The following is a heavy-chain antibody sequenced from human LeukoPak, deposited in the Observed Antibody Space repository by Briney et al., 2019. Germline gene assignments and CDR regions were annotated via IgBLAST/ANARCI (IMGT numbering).Heavy chain of an antibody. J-gene: IGHJ5*02. CDR3: ARVGNIVVVPAAENNWFDP. Sequence: GESLKISCKGSGYSFTSYWIGWVRQMPGKGLEWMGIIYPGDSDTRYSPSFQGQVTISADKSISTAYLQWSSLKASDTAMYYCARVGNIVVVPAAENNWFDPWGQGTLVTASS. V-gene: IGHV5-51*01. CDR2: IYPGDSDT. CDR1: GYSFTSYW. D-gene: IGHD2-2*01.